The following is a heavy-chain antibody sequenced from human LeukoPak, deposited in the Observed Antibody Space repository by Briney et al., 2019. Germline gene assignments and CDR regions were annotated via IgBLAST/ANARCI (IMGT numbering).Heavy chain of an antibody. V-gene: IGHV3-21*01. J-gene: IGHJ6*03. CDR2: ISSSSSYI. Sequence: GGSLRLSCAASGFTFSSYSMNWVRQVPGKGLEWDSSISSSSSYIYYADSVKGRFTISRDNAKNSLYLQMNSLRAEDTAVYYCARDSMAYYYMDVWGKGTTVTVSS. D-gene: IGHD2/OR15-2a*01. CDR1: GFTFSSYS. CDR3: ARDSMAYYYMDV.